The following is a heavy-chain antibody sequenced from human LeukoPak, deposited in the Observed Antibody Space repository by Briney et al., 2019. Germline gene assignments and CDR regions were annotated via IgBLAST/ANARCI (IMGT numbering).Heavy chain of an antibody. D-gene: IGHD6-13*01. Sequence: GGSLRLSCAASGFTFSSYGMHWVRQAPGKGLEWVAYIRYDGSNKYYADSVKGRFTISRDNSKNTLYLQMNSLRAEDTAVYYCAKDSLLRGYSSSWRFDYWGQGTLVTVSS. CDR1: GFTFSSYG. J-gene: IGHJ4*02. CDR2: IRYDGSNK. V-gene: IGHV3-30*02. CDR3: AKDSLLRGYSSSWRFDY.